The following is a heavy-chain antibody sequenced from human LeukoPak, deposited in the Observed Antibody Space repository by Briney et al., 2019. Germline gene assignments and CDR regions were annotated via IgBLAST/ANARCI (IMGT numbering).Heavy chain of an antibody. CDR1: GGSISSYY. D-gene: IGHD3-22*01. V-gene: IGHV4-59*01. Sequence: SETLSLTCTVSGGSISSYYWSWIRQPPGKRLEWIGFIYYSGNPNYNPSLNSRVTISVDTSRNQFSLKLSSVTAADTAVYYCARVRNRYDSSGYYAFDYWGQGTLVTVSS. CDR3: ARVRNRYDSSGYYAFDY. CDR2: IYYSGNP. J-gene: IGHJ4*02.